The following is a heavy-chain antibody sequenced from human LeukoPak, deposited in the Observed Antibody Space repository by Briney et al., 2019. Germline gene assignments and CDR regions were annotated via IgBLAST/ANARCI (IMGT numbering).Heavy chain of an antibody. CDR2: INPSGGST. V-gene: IGHV1-46*01. D-gene: IGHD1-14*01. CDR1: GYTFTSYY. Sequence: ASVKVSFKASGYTFTSYYMHWVRQAPGQGLEWMGIINPSGGSTSYAQKFQGRVTMTRDTSTSTIYMELSSLRSEDTAIYYCAKETPNTGWFDPWGQGTLVTVSS. J-gene: IGHJ5*02. CDR3: AKETPNTGWFDP.